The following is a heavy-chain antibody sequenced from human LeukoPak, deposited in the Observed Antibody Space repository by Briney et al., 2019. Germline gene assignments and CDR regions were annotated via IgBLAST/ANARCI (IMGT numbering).Heavy chain of an antibody. CDR3: AREGYTSSSGFDS. Sequence: PSETLTHTCTLSGGSISSYYWTWIRQPAAKGLEWIGRLHTTGSTTYNPSPGSRVARSGTTSKNQSSLTVSSVTAADTAVYYCAREGYTSSSGFDSWGRGTLVTVSS. CDR1: GGSISSYY. J-gene: IGHJ4*02. CDR2: LHTTGST. D-gene: IGHD2-15*01. V-gene: IGHV4-4*07.